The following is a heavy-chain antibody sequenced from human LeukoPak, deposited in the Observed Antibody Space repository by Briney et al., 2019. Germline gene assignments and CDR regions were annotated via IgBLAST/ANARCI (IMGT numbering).Heavy chain of an antibody. J-gene: IGHJ3*02. V-gene: IGHV3-48*03. CDR3: ATSGSDAFDI. CDR2: ISSSGSNI. CDR1: GFIFSSYE. Sequence: GGSLRLSCAASGFIFSSYEMNWVRQAPGKGLEGVSYISSSGSNIYYADSVKGRFTSCRDNAKNSLYLQMNSLRAEDTAVYYCATSGSDAFDIWGQGTMVTVSS. D-gene: IGHD3-10*01.